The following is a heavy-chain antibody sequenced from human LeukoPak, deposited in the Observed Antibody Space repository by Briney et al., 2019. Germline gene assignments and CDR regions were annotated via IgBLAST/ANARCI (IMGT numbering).Heavy chain of an antibody. CDR3: ARDRSLSSDYYDSSGYSEPMPSDYYYMDV. D-gene: IGHD3-22*01. Sequence: SETLSLTCTVSGGSISSYYWSWIRQPVGKGLEWIGRIYTSGSTNYNPSLKSRVTMSVDTSKNQFSLKLSSVTAADTAVYYCARDRSLSSDYYDSSGYSEPMPSDYYYMDVWGKGTTVTVSS. V-gene: IGHV4-4*07. CDR2: IYTSGST. CDR1: GGSISSYY. J-gene: IGHJ6*03.